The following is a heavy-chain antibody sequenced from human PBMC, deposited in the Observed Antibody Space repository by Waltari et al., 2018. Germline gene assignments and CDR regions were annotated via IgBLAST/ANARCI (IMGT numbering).Heavy chain of an antibody. V-gene: IGHV3-48*01. CDR3: ARDFFIAAAGTPDY. J-gene: IGHJ4*02. Sequence: EVQLVESGGGLVQPGGSLRLSCAASGFTFSSYSMNWVRQAPGKGLEWVSYISSSSSTIYYADSVKGRFTISRDNAKNSLYLQMNSLRAEDTAVYHCARDFFIAAAGTPDYWGQGTLVTVSS. CDR1: GFTFSSYS. D-gene: IGHD6-13*01. CDR2: ISSSSSTI.